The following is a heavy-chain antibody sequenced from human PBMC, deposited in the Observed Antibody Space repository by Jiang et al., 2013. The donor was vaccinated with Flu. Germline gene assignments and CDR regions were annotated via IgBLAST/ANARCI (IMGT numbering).Heavy chain of an antibody. Sequence: AASGFTFSSYAMHWVRQAPGKGLEWVAVISYDGSNKYYADSVKGRFTISRDNSKNTLYLQMNSLRAEDTAVYYCARERVVVAYYFDYWGQGTLVTVSS. CDR3: ARERVVVAYYFDY. CDR2: ISYDGSNK. V-gene: IGHV3-30*01. D-gene: IGHD2-2*01. J-gene: IGHJ4*02. CDR1: GFTFSSYA.